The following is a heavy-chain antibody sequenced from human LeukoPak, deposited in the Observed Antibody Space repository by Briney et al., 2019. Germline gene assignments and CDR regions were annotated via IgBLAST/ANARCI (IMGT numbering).Heavy chain of an antibody. D-gene: IGHD5-24*01. CDR2: ISAYNGNT. J-gene: IGHJ6*02. Sequence: ASVKVSCKASGYTFTSYGINWVRQAPGQGLEWMGWISAYNGNTNYAQKLQGRVTMTTDTSTSTAYMELRSLRSDDTAVYYCARETDREYYYYGMDVWGQGTTVTVSS. CDR1: GYTFTSYG. CDR3: ARETDREYYYYGMDV. V-gene: IGHV1-18*01.